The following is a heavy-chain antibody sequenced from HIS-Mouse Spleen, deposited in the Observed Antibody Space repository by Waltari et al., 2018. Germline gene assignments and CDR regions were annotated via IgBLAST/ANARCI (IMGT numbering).Heavy chain of an antibody. V-gene: IGHV2-70*15. CDR3: ARKSGYSSSWFDY. CDR1: GFSLSTSGMC. J-gene: IGHJ4*02. CDR2: IDWDDDK. D-gene: IGHD6-13*01. Sequence: QVTLRESGPALVKPTQTLTLTCTFSGFSLSTSGMCVSWIRQPPGKALEGLARIDWDDDKYYSTTSKTRLTTSKDTSKNQVVLTMTNMDPVDTATYYCARKSGYSSSWFDYWGQGTLVTVSS.